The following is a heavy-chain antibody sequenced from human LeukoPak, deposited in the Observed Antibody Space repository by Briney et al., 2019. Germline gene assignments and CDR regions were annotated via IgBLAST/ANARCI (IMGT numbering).Heavy chain of an antibody. V-gene: IGHV1-46*01. CDR2: INPSGGST. CDR1: GYTFTTYY. CDR3: ARDRATVTTRMRYYYYGMDV. D-gene: IGHD4-17*01. Sequence: GASVKVSCKASGYTFTTYYMHWVRQAPGQGLEWMGIINPSGGSTNYAQKFQGRVTMTRDTSTSTVYMELSSLRSEDTAVYYCARDRATVTTRMRYYYYGMDVWGQGTTVTVSS. J-gene: IGHJ6*02.